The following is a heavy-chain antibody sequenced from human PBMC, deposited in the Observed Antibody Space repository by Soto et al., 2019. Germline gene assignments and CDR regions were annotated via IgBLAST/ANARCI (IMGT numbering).Heavy chain of an antibody. CDR2: IYYSGST. CDR1: GGSISSYY. D-gene: IGHD6-25*01. J-gene: IGHJ6*02. V-gene: IGHV4-59*01. Sequence: NPSETLSLTCTVSGGSISSYYWSWIRQPPGKGLAWIGYIYYSGSTNYSPSLKSRVTISVDTSKNQFSLKLSSVTAADTAVYYCARDRRSSASNRYYSMDVWGQGTTVTVSS. CDR3: ARDRRSSASNRYYSMDV.